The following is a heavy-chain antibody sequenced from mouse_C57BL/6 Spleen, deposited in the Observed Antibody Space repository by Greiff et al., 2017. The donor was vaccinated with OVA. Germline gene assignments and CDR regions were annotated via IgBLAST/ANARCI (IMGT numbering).Heavy chain of an antibody. CDR1: GYTFTDHT. CDR3: SRELDYDGSEGYFDV. D-gene: IGHD1-1*01. J-gene: IGHJ1*03. Sequence: VHLVESDAELVKPGASVKISCKVSGYTFTDHTIHWMKQRPEQGLEWIGYIYPRDGSTKYNEKFKGKATLTADKSSSTAYMQLNSLTSEDSAVYFGSRELDYDGSEGYFDVWGTGTTVTVSS. CDR2: IYPRDGST. V-gene: IGHV1-78*01.